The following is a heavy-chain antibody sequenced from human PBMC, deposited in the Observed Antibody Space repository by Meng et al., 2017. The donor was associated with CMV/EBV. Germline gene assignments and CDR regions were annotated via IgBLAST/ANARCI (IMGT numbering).Heavy chain of an antibody. CDR1: GYTFTSYY. CDR3: ARDTLSTVTTVPHYGMDV. J-gene: IGHJ6*02. V-gene: IGHV1-46*01. CDR2: INPSGGST. Sequence: ASVKVSCKASGYTFTSYYMHWVRQAPGQGLEWMGIINPSGGSTSYAQKFQGRVTMTRDTSTSTVYMELSSLRSEDTAVYYCARDTLSTVTTVPHYGMDVWGQGTTVTVSS. D-gene: IGHD4-11*01.